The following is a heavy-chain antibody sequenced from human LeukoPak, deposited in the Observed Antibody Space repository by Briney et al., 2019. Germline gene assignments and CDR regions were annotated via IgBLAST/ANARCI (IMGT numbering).Heavy chain of an antibody. J-gene: IGHJ4*02. Sequence: SETLSLTCTVSGGSISSYYWGWIRQPPGKGLEWIGNIYYTGSTYYNPSLKSRVTISVDTSNSQFSLKVSSVTAADTAVYHCARMLDSSGWFDYWGQGTLVTVSS. D-gene: IGHD6-19*01. V-gene: IGHV4-39*01. CDR3: ARMLDSSGWFDY. CDR1: GGSISSYY. CDR2: IYYTGST.